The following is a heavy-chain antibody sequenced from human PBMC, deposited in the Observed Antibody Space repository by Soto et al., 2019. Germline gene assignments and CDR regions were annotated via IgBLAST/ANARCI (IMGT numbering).Heavy chain of an antibody. Sequence: EEQLVESGGGLVQPGRSLRLSCAASGFSFDDYAIHWVRQAPGKGLEWVSGINWNSGSIGYADSVKGRFTISRDNAKTSLYLQMNSLRVEDTALYYCAKDRGSGSYAANYYYYGMDVWGQGPRSPSP. V-gene: IGHV3-9*01. J-gene: IGHJ6*02. CDR2: INWNSGSI. D-gene: IGHD3-10*01. CDR3: AKDRGSGSYAANYYYYGMDV. CDR1: GFSFDDYA.